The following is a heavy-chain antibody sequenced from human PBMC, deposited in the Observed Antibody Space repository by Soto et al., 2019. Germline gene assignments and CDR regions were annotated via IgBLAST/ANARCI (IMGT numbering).Heavy chain of an antibody. CDR3: ANDGRGGDYDFWSGYYKYYYYYGMDV. D-gene: IGHD3-3*01. CDR2: ISGSGGST. Sequence: GSLRLSCAASGFTFSSYAMSWVRQAPGKGLEWVSAISGSGGSTYYADSVKGRFTISRDNSKNTLYLQMNSLRAEDTAVYYCANDGRGGDYDFWSGYYKYYYYYGMDVWGQGTKVTVSS. V-gene: IGHV3-23*01. CDR1: GFTFSSYA. J-gene: IGHJ6*02.